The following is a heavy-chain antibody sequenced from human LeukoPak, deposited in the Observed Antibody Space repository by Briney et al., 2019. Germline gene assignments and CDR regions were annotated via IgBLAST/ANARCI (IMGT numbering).Heavy chain of an antibody. V-gene: IGHV1-18*01. CDR2: ISAYNGNT. CDR1: GYTFTSYG. CDR3: ARRYCSSTSCYSIDY. Sequence: ASVKVSCKASGYTFTSYGISWVRQAPGQGLEWMGWISAYNGNTNYAQKPQGRVTMTTDTSTSTAYMELRSLRSDDTAVYYCARRYCSSTSCYSIDYWGQGTLVTVSP. J-gene: IGHJ4*02. D-gene: IGHD2-2*01.